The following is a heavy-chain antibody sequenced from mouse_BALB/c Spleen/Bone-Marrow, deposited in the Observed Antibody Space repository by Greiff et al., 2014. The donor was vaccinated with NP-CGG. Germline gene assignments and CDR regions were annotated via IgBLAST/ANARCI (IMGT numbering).Heavy chain of an antibody. CDR3: ARNYGNTDY. J-gene: IGHJ2*01. V-gene: IGHV1S81*02. Sequence: VQLVESGAELVKPGASVKLSCKASGYTFTSYWMHWVRQRPGQGLEWIGEINPSNGRTNYNEKFETKATLTVDKSSSTAYMQLSSLTSEDSAVYYCARNYGNTDYWGQGTTLTVSS. CDR2: INPSNGRT. CDR1: GYTFTSYW. D-gene: IGHD2-1*01.